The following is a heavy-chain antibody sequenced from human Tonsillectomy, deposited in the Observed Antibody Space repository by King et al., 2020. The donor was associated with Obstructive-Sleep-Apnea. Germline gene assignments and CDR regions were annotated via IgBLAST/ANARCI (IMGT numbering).Heavy chain of an antibody. CDR1: GFTFSSYS. D-gene: IGHD1-1*01. J-gene: IGHJ3*02. V-gene: IGHV3-21*01. Sequence: VQLVQSGGGLVKPGGSLRLSCAASGFTFSSYSMNWVRQAPGKGLEWVSSISSSSSYIYYADSVKGRFTISRDNAKNSLYLQMNSLRAEDTAVYYCARDERGSKAFDIWGQGTIVTVSS. CDR3: ARDERGSKAFDI. CDR2: ISSSSSYI.